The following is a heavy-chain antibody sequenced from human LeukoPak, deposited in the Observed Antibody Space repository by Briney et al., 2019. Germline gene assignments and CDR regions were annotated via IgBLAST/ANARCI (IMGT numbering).Heavy chain of an antibody. Sequence: GAAVKVTCKASGYSFRNYGLTWVRQLPGQGLEWMGWISGDNRDTDSAEKFQGRLTMTTDTSTSTAYMDMRSLRSDDTGIYYCARLIRAAALIDYWGQGTLVTVSS. J-gene: IGHJ4*02. V-gene: IGHV1-18*01. CDR3: ARLIRAAALIDY. D-gene: IGHD6-13*01. CDR2: ISGDNRDT. CDR1: GYSFRNYG.